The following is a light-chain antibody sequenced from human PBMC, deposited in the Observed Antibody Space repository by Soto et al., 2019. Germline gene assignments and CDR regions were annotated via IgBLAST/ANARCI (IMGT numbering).Light chain of an antibody. Sequence: QPVLTQSPSASASLGASVKLTCTLSSGHSSYAIAWHQKQPGKGPRYLMDLNNDGSHTKGDGIPDRFSGSSSGADRYLIISSLQSEDAADYYCQTWGTGFQFFGGGTKLTVL. J-gene: IGLJ2*01. CDR3: QTWGTGFQF. V-gene: IGLV4-69*01. CDR1: SGHSSYA. CDR2: LNNDGSH.